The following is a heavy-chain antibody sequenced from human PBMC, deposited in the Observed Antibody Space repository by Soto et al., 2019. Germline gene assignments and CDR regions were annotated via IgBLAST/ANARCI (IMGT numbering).Heavy chain of an antibody. CDR2: IWYDGSNK. CDR3: ERAGGPFDY. Sequence: QVQLVESGGGVVQPGRSLRLSCAASGFIFSTYGMHWVRQAPGKGLEWVAVIWYDGSNKYYADSVRGRFTISRDKCNNTLHVQMTSLKAEGTAVYYCERAGGPFDYWGRGTLVTFSS. CDR1: GFIFSTYG. D-gene: IGHD3-10*01. V-gene: IGHV3-33*01. J-gene: IGHJ4*02.